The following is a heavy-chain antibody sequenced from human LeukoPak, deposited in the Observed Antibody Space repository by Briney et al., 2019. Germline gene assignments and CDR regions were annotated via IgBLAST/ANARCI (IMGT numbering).Heavy chain of an antibody. CDR3: ARAPYDSSGYYYDWFDP. CDR2: IIPILGIA. V-gene: IGHV1-69*04. D-gene: IGHD3-22*01. J-gene: IGHJ5*02. CDR1: GGTFISYA. Sequence: SVKVSCKASGGTFISYAISWVRQAPGQGLEWMGRIIPILGIANYAQKFQGRVTITADKSTSTAYMELSSLRSEDTAVYYCARAPYDSSGYYYDWFDPWGQGTLVTVSS.